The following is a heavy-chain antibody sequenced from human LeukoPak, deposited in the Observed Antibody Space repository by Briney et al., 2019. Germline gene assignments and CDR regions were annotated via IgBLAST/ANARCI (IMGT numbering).Heavy chain of an antibody. Sequence: PGGSLRLSCATSEFTFRTYGMHWVRQAPGKGLEWVAFIRYDGINKYYADSMKGRFTISRDNSKNTLYLQMNSLRAEDTAIYYCAKDNGVFVGQWLALDYWGQGTLVTVSS. V-gene: IGHV3-30*02. CDR1: EFTFRTYG. J-gene: IGHJ4*02. CDR3: AKDNGVFVGQWLALDY. D-gene: IGHD6-19*01. CDR2: IRYDGINK.